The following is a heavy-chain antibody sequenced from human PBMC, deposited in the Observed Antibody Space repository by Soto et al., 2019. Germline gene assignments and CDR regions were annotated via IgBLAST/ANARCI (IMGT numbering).Heavy chain of an antibody. CDR2: IYWDDDK. CDR1: GFSLTTSGVG. J-gene: IGHJ4*02. D-gene: IGHD3-3*01. V-gene: IGHV2-5*02. Sequence: QITLNESGPTVVRPTETLTLTCRFSGFSLTTSGVGVGWIRQSPGKAPEWLALIYWDDDKRYSASLKSGLTITKATSKNQVVLTVSDLDPTDTASYYCAHRVLRTVFGLVTTTAIYFDFWGQGTPVAVSS. CDR3: AHRVLRTVFGLVTTTAIYFDF.